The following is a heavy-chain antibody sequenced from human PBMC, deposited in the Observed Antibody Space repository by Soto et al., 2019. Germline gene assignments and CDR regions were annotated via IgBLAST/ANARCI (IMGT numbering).Heavy chain of an antibody. CDR2: IYYSGNT. Sequence: PSETLSLTCTVSGGSVSSGDYYWSWIRQPPGKGLEWIGYIYYSGNTNYNPSLKSRVIISVDTSKNLFSLKLTSVTAADTAVYYCARIPVDTSMIYWLDPWGQGTLVPVYS. D-gene: IGHD5-18*01. CDR1: GGSVSSGDYY. V-gene: IGHV4-61*08. J-gene: IGHJ5*02. CDR3: ARIPVDTSMIYWLDP.